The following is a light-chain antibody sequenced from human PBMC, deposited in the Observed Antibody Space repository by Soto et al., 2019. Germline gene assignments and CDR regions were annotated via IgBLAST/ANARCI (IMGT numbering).Light chain of an antibody. CDR3: VSYTTSAYYV. J-gene: IGLJ1*01. CDR2: DIN. CDR1: SSDVGNYIF. Sequence: QSALTQPASVSGSPGQSITISCTGTSSDVGNYIFVSWYRQHPGKAPKLMIYDINNRPSGVSNRFSGSKSGNTASLPISGLQAEDEADYYCVSYTTSAYYVFGTGTKVTVL. V-gene: IGLV2-14*01.